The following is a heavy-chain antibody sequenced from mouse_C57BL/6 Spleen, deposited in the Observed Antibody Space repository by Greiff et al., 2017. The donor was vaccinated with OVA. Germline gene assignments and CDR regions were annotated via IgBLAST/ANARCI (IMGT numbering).Heavy chain of an antibody. Sequence: QVQLQQSGAELVRPGASVTLSCKASGYTFTDYEMHWVKQTPVHGLEWIGAIDPETGGTAYNQKFKGKAILTADKSSSTAYMELRSLTSEVSAVYYCKRGGGDYVFAYWGQGTLVTVSA. J-gene: IGHJ3*01. CDR2: IDPETGGT. CDR1: GYTFTDYE. V-gene: IGHV1-15*01. CDR3: KRGGGDYVFAY. D-gene: IGHD2-13*01.